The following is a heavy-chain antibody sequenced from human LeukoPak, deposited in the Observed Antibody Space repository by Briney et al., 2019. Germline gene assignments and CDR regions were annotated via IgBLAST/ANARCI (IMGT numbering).Heavy chain of an antibody. Sequence: GGSLRLSCAASGFTFSSYEMNWVRQAPGKGLEWVSYISSSGSTIYYADSVKGRFTISRDNSKNTLYLQMNSLRAEDTAVYYCAKDSFIAYCGGDCYSDDAFDIWGQGTMVTVSS. J-gene: IGHJ3*02. CDR3: AKDSFIAYCGGDCYSDDAFDI. D-gene: IGHD2-21*02. CDR1: GFTFSSYE. CDR2: ISSSGSTI. V-gene: IGHV3-48*03.